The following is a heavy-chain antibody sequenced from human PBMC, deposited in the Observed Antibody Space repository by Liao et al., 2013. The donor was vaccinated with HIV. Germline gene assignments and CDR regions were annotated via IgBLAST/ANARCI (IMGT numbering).Heavy chain of an antibody. D-gene: IGHD3-3*01. CDR2: IYSSGNT. CDR3: ASDFWSGFRHFDY. V-gene: IGHV4-4*07. CDR1: GGSISGYY. Sequence: QVQLQESGPGLVKPSETLSLTCTVSGGSISGYYWSWIRQPAGEGLEWIGRIYSSGNTNYNPSLMSRVTMSVDTSKNQFSLRLSSVTAADTAVYYCASDFWSGFRHFDYWGQGSLVTVSS. J-gene: IGHJ4*02.